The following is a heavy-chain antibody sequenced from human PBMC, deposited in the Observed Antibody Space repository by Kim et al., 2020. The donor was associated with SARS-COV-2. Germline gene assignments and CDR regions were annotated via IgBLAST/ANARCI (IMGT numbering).Heavy chain of an antibody. CDR3: ARDSQAVFLKWSWFDP. V-gene: IGHV3-33*08. D-gene: IGHD2-8*01. CDR2: IWYDGSNK. Sequence: GGSLRLSCAASGFTFSSYGMHWVRQAPGKGLEWVAVIWYDGSNKYYADSVKGRFTISRDNSKNTLYLQMNSLRAEDTAVYYCARDSQAVFLKWSWFDPWGQGTLVTVSS. CDR1: GFTFSSYG. J-gene: IGHJ5*02.